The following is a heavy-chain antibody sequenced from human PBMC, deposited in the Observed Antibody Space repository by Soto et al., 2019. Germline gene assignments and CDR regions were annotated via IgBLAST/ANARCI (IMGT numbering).Heavy chain of an antibody. CDR2: INHSGST. D-gene: IGHD1-7*01. V-gene: IGHV4-34*01. CDR3: ARGPYNWHLAIEH. Sequence: PSDTLSITCAVYCGSFSGYYWSWIRQPPGKGLEWIGEINHSGSTNYNPSLKSRVTISVDTSKNQFSLKLSSVTAADTAVYYCARGPYNWHLAIEHWGQGTLVTVSS. J-gene: IGHJ4*02. CDR1: CGSFSGYY.